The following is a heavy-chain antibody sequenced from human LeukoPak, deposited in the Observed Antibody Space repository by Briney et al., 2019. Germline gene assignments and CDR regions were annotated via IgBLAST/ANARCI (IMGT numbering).Heavy chain of an antibody. V-gene: IGHV4-59*01. D-gene: IGHD1-26*01. CDR2: IYYSGST. CDR3: ARGGTFTSLDY. CDR1: GGSISSYY. Sequence: SETLSLTCTVSGGSISSYYWSWIRQPPGKGLEWIGYIYYSGSTNYNPSLKSRVTISADTSKNQFSLKLSSVTAADTAVYYCARGGTFTSLDYWGQGTLVTVSS. J-gene: IGHJ4*02.